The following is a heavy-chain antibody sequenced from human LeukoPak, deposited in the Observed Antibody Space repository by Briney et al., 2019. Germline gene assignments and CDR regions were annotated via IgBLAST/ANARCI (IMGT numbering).Heavy chain of an antibody. Sequence: PGGSLRLSCAASGFTFSNYAMHWVRQAPGKGLEWVAVISYDGSNKYYADSVKGRFTISRDNSKNTLYLQMNSLRAEDTAVYYCAGSSGWYYSDYWGQGTLVTVSS. CDR2: ISYDGSNK. J-gene: IGHJ4*02. V-gene: IGHV3-30-3*01. CDR3: AGSSGWYYSDY. CDR1: GFTFSNYA. D-gene: IGHD6-19*01.